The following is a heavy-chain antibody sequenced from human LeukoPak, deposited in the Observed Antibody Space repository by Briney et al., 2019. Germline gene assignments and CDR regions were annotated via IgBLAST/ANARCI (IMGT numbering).Heavy chain of an antibody. V-gene: IGHV3-30-3*01. Sequence: GGSLRLSCAASGFTFSSYAMHWVRQAPGKGLEWVAVIPYDGSNKYYADSVKGRFTISRDNSKNTLYLQMNSLRDEDTAVYYCARDRHTAMVYYYYYMDVWGTGTTVTVSS. CDR3: ARDRHTAMVYYYYYMDV. CDR1: GFTFSSYA. D-gene: IGHD5-18*01. CDR2: IPYDGSNK. J-gene: IGHJ6*03.